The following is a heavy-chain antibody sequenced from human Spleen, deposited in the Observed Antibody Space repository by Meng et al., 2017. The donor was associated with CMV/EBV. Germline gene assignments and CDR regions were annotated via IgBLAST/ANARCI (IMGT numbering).Heavy chain of an antibody. Sequence: SETLSLTCIVSGGSISSSSYYWGWIRQPPGKGLEWIGYIYYSGSTNYNPSLNSRFTISVDTSKSQFSLKVFSVTAADTAVYYCARTSSWYASDFWGQGALVTVSS. J-gene: IGHJ4*02. CDR2: IYYSGST. D-gene: IGHD6-13*01. V-gene: IGHV4-61*05. CDR3: ARTSSWYASDF. CDR1: GGSISSSSYY.